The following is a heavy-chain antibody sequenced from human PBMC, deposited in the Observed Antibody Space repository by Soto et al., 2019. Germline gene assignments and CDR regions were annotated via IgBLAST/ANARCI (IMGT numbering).Heavy chain of an antibody. CDR2: IYYSGST. CDR1: GGSISSYY. D-gene: IGHD5-12*01. CDR3: ARTDSWIFHFDY. Sequence: QVQLQESGPGLVKPSETLSLTCTVSGGSISSYYWSWIRQPPGKGLEWIGYIYYSGSTNYNPSLKSRVTISVDTSKNQFSLTLSSVTAADTAVYYCARTDSWIFHFDYWGQGTLVTVSS. J-gene: IGHJ4*02. V-gene: IGHV4-59*01.